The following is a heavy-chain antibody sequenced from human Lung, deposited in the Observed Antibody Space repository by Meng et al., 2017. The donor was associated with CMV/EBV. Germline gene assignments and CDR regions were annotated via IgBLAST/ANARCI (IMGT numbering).Heavy chain of an antibody. CDR1: RGXISSDVHY. CDR3: ARQGTAAAVTRPRTFDY. Sequence: SXTXSLXCTVSRGXISSDVHYWGWIRQPPGKGLEWIGNIFHSGSAYYNPSLKSRVSISVDTSKNQFSLKLSSVTAADTAMYYCARQGTAAAVTRPRTFDYWXQGTLVTVSS. V-gene: IGHV4-39*01. D-gene: IGHD6-13*01. J-gene: IGHJ4*02. CDR2: IFHSGSA.